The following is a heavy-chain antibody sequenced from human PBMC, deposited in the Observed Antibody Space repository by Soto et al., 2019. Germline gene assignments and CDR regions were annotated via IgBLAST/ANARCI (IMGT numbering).Heavy chain of an antibody. V-gene: IGHV5-51*01. D-gene: IGHD5-12*01. Sequence: GESLKISCKGSGYSFTSYWIGWVRQMPGKGLEWMGIIYPGDSDTRYSPSFQGQVTISADKSISTAYLQWSSLKASDTAMYYCARVGLDIVATIHFDYWGQGTLVTVSS. CDR1: GYSFTSYW. J-gene: IGHJ4*02. CDR2: IYPGDSDT. CDR3: ARVGLDIVATIHFDY.